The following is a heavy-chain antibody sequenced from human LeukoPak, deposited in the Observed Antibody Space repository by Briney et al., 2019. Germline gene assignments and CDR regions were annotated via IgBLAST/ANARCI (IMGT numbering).Heavy chain of an antibody. CDR2: ITDDEDT. CDR1: GFTFTNYA. CDR3: AKVDYWSPENYFGS. J-gene: IGHJ4*02. V-gene: IGHV3-23*01. D-gene: IGHD1-1*01. Sequence: GGSLRLSCAASGFTFTNYAINWVRQTPGKGLESVSVITDDEDTYYADSVKGRFTISRDNSQNTVFLQMNSLRVEDTAVYYCAKVDYWSPENYFGSWGQGTLVTVSS.